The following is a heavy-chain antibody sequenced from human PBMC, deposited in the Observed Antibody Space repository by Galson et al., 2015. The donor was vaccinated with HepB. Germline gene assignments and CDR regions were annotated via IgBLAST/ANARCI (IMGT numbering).Heavy chain of an antibody. CDR1: GFTFSSYG. CDR2: ISYDGSNK. J-gene: IGHJ6*02. D-gene: IGHD6-13*01. CDR3: AKDRSAGKYIAAAGTFGMDV. Sequence: SLRLSCAASGFTFSSYGMHWVRQAPGKGLEWVAVISYDGSNKYYADSVKGRFTISRDNSKNTLYLQMNSLRAEDTAVYYCAKDRSAGKYIAAAGTFGMDVWGQGTTVTVSS. V-gene: IGHV3-30*18.